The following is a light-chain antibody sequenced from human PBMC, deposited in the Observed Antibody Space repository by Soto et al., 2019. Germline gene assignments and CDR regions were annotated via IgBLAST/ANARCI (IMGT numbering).Light chain of an antibody. CDR1: QSVTNY. Sequence: EIVLTQSPGTLSLSPGERATLSCRASQSVTNYLAWYQQKPGQAPRLLIYDASSRASGIPSRFSGSGSGTDFTLTISSLEPEDVAVYYCQQRSDWPRLTFGGGTKVDIK. CDR3: QQRSDWPRLT. J-gene: IGKJ4*01. CDR2: DAS. V-gene: IGKV3-11*01.